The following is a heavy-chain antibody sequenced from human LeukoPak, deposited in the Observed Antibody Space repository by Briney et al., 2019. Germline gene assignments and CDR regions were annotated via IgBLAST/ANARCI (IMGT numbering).Heavy chain of an antibody. CDR1: GFTFSSYE. J-gene: IGHJ4*02. CDR2: ISSSGTTI. Sequence: QSGGSLRLSCAASGFTFSSYEMNWVRQAPGKGLEWVSYISSSGTTIYYADSVKGRFTISRDNAKNSLYLQMNSLRPEDTAVYYCARRYCSSTSCLIDYWGQGTLVTVSS. V-gene: IGHV3-48*03. CDR3: ARRYCSSTSCLIDY. D-gene: IGHD2-2*01.